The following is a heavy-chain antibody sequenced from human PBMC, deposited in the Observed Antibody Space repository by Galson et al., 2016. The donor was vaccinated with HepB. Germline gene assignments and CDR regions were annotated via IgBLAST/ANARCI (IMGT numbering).Heavy chain of an antibody. CDR2: IEPSASQT. V-gene: IGHV5-10-1*01. Sequence: QSGAEVKKPGESLRISCKTSGYSFTSYWISWVRQMPGNGLEWMGRIEPSASQTKHGPSFHGHVTIPADQSISTAFLEWNSLKSSDKAIYSFARHCSGGSCYHPDYWGQGTLVTVSS. CDR3: ARHCSGGSCYHPDY. J-gene: IGHJ4*02. D-gene: IGHD2-15*01. CDR1: GYSFTSYW.